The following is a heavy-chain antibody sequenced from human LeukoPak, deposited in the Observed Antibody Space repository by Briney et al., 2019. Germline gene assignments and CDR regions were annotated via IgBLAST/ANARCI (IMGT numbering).Heavy chain of an antibody. CDR2: ISGSGEST. Sequence: PGGSLRLSCAASGFTFSSYAMSWVRQAPGKGLEWVSAISGSGESTYYADSVKGRFTISRDNSKNTLYLQMNSLRAEDTAVYYCAKNGPIVVVPAAKRPAEYFQHWGQGTLVTVSS. CDR3: AKNGPIVVVPAAKRPAEYFQH. CDR1: GFTFSSYA. D-gene: IGHD2-2*01. V-gene: IGHV3-23*01. J-gene: IGHJ1*01.